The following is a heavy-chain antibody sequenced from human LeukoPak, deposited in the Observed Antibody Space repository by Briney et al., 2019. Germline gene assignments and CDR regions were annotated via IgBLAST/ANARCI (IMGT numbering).Heavy chain of an antibody. CDR2: ISSSSSYI. D-gene: IGHD6-13*01. CDR1: GFTFSSYS. J-gene: IGHJ4*02. CDR3: ARVLRQSSSSPPVY. Sequence: GGSLRLSCAASGFTFSSYSMNWVRQAPGKGLEWVSSISSSSSYIYYADSVKGRFTISRNNAKNSLYLQMNSLRAEDTAVYYCARVLRQSSSSPPVYWGQGTLVTVSS. V-gene: IGHV3-21*01.